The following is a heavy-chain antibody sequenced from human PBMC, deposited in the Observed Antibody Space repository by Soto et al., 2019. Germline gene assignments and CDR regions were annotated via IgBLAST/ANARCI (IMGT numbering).Heavy chain of an antibody. CDR2: ISADGSKK. V-gene: IGHV3-30-3*01. J-gene: IGHJ4*02. CDR1: GFTFSRCT. D-gene: IGHD3-22*01. Sequence: QVQLVESGGGVVQPGRSLRLSCAASGFTFSRCTMHWVRQTPGTGLEWVAVISADGSKKYYADSVKGRFTISRDNSENRLYFEINSLRAEDRAVYYCVRAGDRSGYGDYWGQGTLVTVSS. CDR3: VRAGDRSGYGDY.